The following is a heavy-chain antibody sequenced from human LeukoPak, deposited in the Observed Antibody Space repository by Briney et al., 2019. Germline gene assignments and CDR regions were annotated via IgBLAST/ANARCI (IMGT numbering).Heavy chain of an antibody. V-gene: IGHV1-2*06. CDR2: INPNSGGT. Sequence: GASVKLSCKASGYTFTGYYMHWVRQAPGPGLERMGRINPNSGGTNYAQKFQGRVTMTRDTSISTAYMELSSLRSEDTAVYYCARDLSGGYNWFDPWGQGTLVTVSS. J-gene: IGHJ5*02. CDR3: ARDLSGGYNWFDP. CDR1: GYTFTGYY. D-gene: IGHD1-26*01.